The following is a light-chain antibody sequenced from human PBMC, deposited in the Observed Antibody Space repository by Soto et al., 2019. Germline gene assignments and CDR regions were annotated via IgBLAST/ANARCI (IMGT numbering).Light chain of an antibody. V-gene: IGKV3-20*01. J-gene: IGKJ4*01. Sequence: EIVLTQSPGTLSLSPGERATLSCRASQSVSSSYLAWYQQKPGQAPRLLIYGASSRATGIPDRFSGSGSGIDVTLTNSRLEPEDFALYYCQQYGRSVTFGGGTKVEIK. CDR3: QQYGRSVT. CDR1: QSVSSSY. CDR2: GAS.